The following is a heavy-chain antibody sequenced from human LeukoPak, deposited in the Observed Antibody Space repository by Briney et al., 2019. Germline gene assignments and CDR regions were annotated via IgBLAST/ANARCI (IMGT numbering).Heavy chain of an antibody. D-gene: IGHD3-10*01. CDR3: ARSYYGSGSYYNWFDP. Sequence: PSETLSLTCVVSGGSLSGSFSSYFWTWIRQPPAKGLEWIGEINRRGNTNYNQSPKSRVTMSVDTSINDLSLELTSLTAADTAVYYCARSYYGSGSYYNWFDPWGQGTLVTVSS. J-gene: IGHJ5*02. CDR1: GGSLSGSFSSYF. V-gene: IGHV4-34*01. CDR2: INRRGNT.